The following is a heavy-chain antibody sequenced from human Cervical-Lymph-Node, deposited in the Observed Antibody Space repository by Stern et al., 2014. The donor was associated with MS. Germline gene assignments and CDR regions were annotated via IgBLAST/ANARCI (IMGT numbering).Heavy chain of an antibody. CDR3: ARDSGSGWYPSRYFDY. D-gene: IGHD6-19*01. CDR2: IWYDGSNK. V-gene: IGHV3-33*01. J-gene: IGHJ4*02. Sequence: VQLVQSGGGVVQPGRSLRLSCAASGFTFSSYGMHWVRQAPGKGLEWVAVIWYDGSNKYYADSVKGRFTISRDNSKNTLYLQMNSLRAEDTAVYYCARDSGSGWYPSRYFDYWGQGTLVTVSS. CDR1: GFTFSSYG.